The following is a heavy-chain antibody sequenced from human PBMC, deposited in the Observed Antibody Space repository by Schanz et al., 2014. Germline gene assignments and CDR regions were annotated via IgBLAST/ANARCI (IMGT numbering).Heavy chain of an antibody. J-gene: IGHJ3*02. V-gene: IGHV3-66*01. Sequence: EVQLVESGGGLAQPGGSLRLSCAASGFTVDSNYMSWVRQAPGKGLEWVSIIYPDGSTNYGDSMKGRFTISRDNSKNTLYLQMNSLRAEDTAVYYCARRKHAFDIWGQGTMVTVSS. CDR1: GFTVDSNY. CDR2: IYPDGST. CDR3: ARRKHAFDI.